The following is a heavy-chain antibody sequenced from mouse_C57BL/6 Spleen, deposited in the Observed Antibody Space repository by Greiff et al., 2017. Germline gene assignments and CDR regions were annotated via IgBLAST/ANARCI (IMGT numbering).Heavy chain of an antibody. J-gene: IGHJ2*01. CDR2: IYPADGNT. CDR3: ARGGYYFDY. CDR1: GYAFSSSW. V-gene: IGHV1-82*01. Sequence: QVQLQQSGPELVKPGASVKISCTASGYAFSSSWMNWVKQRPGKGLEWIGRIYPADGNTNYNGKFKGKATLTADKSSSTAYMQLSSLTAEDSAVYFCARGGYYFDYWGQGTTLTVSS.